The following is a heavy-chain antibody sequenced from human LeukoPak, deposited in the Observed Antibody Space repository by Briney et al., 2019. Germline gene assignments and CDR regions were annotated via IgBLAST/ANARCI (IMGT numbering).Heavy chain of an antibody. CDR3: ARGVVTAIPTPFDL. V-gene: IGHV1-69*06. D-gene: IGHD2-21*02. CDR2: IIPIFGTA. Sequence: ASVKVSCKASGCTFSSYAISWVRQAPGQGLDWMGGIIPIFGTANYAQKFQGRVTITADKSTSTAYMELSSLRSEDTAVYYCARGVVTAIPTPFDLWGRGTLVTVSS. J-gene: IGHJ2*01. CDR1: GCTFSSYA.